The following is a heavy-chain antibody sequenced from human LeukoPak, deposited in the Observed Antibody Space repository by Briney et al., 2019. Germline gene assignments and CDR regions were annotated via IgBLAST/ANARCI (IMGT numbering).Heavy chain of an antibody. V-gene: IGHV1-18*01. CDR3: ARYRAAAGTFAFGWFDP. Sequence: ASVKVSCEASGYTFTSYGISWVRQAPGQGLEWMGWISAYNGNTNYAQKLQGRVTMTTDTSTSTAYMELRSLRSDDTAVYYCARYRAAAGTFAFGWFDPWGQGTLVTVSS. CDR1: GYTFTSYG. CDR2: ISAYNGNT. J-gene: IGHJ5*02. D-gene: IGHD6-13*01.